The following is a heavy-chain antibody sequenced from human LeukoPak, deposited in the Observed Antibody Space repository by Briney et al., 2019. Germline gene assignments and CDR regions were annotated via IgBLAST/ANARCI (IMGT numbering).Heavy chain of an antibody. Sequence: SETLSLTCTVSGVSISSYYWSWIRQPAGKGLEWIGRIYTSGSTNYNPSLKSRVTMSVDTSKNQFSLKLSSVAAADTAVYYCARDSRYYYGSGSSGAFDIWGQGTMVTVSS. D-gene: IGHD3-10*01. CDR3: ARDSRYYYGSGSSGAFDI. CDR1: GVSISSYY. V-gene: IGHV4-4*07. CDR2: IYTSGST. J-gene: IGHJ3*02.